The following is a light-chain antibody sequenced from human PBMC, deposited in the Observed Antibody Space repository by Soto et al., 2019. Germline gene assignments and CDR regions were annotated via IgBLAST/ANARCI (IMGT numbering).Light chain of an antibody. V-gene: IGKV1-5*01. Sequence: DIKMTQSPSTLSASVGERVTITCRASQSISSWLAWYQQKPGKAPKLLIYDASSLESGVPSRFSGSGSGTEFTLTISSLQPDDFATYYCQQYNSYSSWTFGQGTKVDI. J-gene: IGKJ1*01. CDR1: QSISSW. CDR2: DAS. CDR3: QQYNSYSSWT.